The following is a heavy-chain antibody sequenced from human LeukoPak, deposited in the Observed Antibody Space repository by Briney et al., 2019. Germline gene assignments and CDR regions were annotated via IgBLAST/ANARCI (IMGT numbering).Heavy chain of an antibody. CDR3: ARLWGGDWEDACDI. J-gene: IGHJ3*02. CDR1: GGSISSYY. D-gene: IGHD2-21*02. CDR2: IYYSGST. V-gene: IGHV4-59*08. Sequence: SETLSLTCTVSGGSISSYYWSWIRQPPGKGLEWIGYIYYSGSTNYNPSLKSRVTISVDTSKNQFSLKLSSVTAADTAVYYCARLWGGDWEDACDIWGQGTMVTVSS.